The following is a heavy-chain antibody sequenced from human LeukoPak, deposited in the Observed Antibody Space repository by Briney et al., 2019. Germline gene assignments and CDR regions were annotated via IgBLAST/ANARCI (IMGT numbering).Heavy chain of an antibody. J-gene: IGHJ4*02. Sequence: PGGSLRLSCAASGFTFSDYHMDWVRQAPGKGLEWVGRSRNKANSYTTEYAASVKGRFTISRGDSKNSLYLQMNSLKTEETAVYYCVGSSGYYYGFDYWGQGTMVTVSS. CDR1: GFTFSDYH. D-gene: IGHD3-22*01. V-gene: IGHV3-72*01. CDR2: SRNKANSYTT. CDR3: VGSSGYYYGFDY.